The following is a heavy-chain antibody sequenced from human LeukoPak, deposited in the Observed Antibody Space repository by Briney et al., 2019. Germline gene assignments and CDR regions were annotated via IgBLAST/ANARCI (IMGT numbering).Heavy chain of an antibody. CDR2: IYYSGST. CDR1: GGSISSGGYY. V-gene: IGHV4-31*03. CDR3: ARDLRGDYSKSGSWFDP. Sequence: PSQTLSLTCTVSGGSISSGGYYWSWIRQNPGKGLEWIGYIYYSGSTYYNPSLKSRVTISVDTSKNQFSLKLSSVTAADTAVYYCARDLRGDYSKSGSWFDPWGQGTLVTVSS. D-gene: IGHD4-11*01. J-gene: IGHJ5*02.